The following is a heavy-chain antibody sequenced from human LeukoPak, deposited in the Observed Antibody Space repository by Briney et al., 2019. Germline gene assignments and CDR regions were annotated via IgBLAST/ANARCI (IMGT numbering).Heavy chain of an antibody. V-gene: IGHV3-30-3*01. J-gene: IGHJ4*02. Sequence: PGGSLRLSCAASGFTFSSYAMHWVRQAPGKGLEWVAVISYDGSNKYYADSVKGRFTISRDNAKNSLYLQMNSLKTEDTAVYYCTTDLPKYYYDSIDYWGQGTLVTVSS. CDR1: GFTFSSYA. D-gene: IGHD3-22*01. CDR2: ISYDGSNK. CDR3: TTDLPKYYYDSIDY.